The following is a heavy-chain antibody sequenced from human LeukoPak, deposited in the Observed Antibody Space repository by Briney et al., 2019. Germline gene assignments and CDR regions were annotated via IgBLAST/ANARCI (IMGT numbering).Heavy chain of an antibody. CDR2: ISSSGSTI. CDR3: ARDLDEGSYYYMDV. J-gene: IGHJ6*03. CDR1: GFTFSSYE. D-gene: IGHD3/OR15-3a*01. Sequence: GGSLRLSCAASGFTFSSYEMNWVRQAPGKGLEWVSYISSSGSTIYYADSVKGRFTTSRDNAKNSLYLQMNSLRAEDTAVYYCARDLDEGSYYYMDVWGKGTTVTISS. V-gene: IGHV3-48*03.